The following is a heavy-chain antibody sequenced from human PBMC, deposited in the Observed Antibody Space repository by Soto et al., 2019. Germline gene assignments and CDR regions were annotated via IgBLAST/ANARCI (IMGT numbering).Heavy chain of an antibody. CDR2: VSHSGSA. CDR1: GGSISSAAYY. Sequence: QVRLQESGPGLVKPTQTLSLTCTVSGGSISSAAYYWSWIRQHPGKGLEWIGYVSHSGSAYYSPSLKSRVIISVDTSKNQFSLSLTSVTAAATAVYYCAREYTYGSNFFDCWGQGALVTVSS. CDR3: AREYTYGSNFFDC. D-gene: IGHD5-18*01. V-gene: IGHV4-31*03. J-gene: IGHJ4*02.